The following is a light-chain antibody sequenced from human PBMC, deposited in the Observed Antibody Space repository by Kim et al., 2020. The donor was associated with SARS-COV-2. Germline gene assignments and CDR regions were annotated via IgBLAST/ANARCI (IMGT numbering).Light chain of an antibody. J-gene: IGLJ2*01. CDR1: SLRTYY. Sequence: ALGQTVRITCQGDSLRTYYAIWYQQKPGQAPVLVIYGKNNRPSGIPDRFSDSSSGNTASLTITGAQAEDEADYYCNSRDTSGNHLVFGGGTQLTVL. V-gene: IGLV3-19*01. CDR3: NSRDTSGNHLV. CDR2: GKN.